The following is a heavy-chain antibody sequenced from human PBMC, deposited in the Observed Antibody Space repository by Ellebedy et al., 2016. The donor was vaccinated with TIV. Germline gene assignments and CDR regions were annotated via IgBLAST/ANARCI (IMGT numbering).Heavy chain of an antibody. CDR3: VRDGAYGDYSPGYYGMDV. V-gene: IGHV3-7*03. J-gene: IGHJ6*02. D-gene: IGHD3-22*01. Sequence: GGSLRLSCAASGFTFNSYWMSWVRQAPGKGLEWVANINQDGSRIYYVDSVKCRFTISRDNAKNSVYLRMNTLRVEDTAVDHCVRDGAYGDYSPGYYGMDVWGQGTTVTVSS. CDR1: GFTFNSYW. CDR2: INQDGSRI.